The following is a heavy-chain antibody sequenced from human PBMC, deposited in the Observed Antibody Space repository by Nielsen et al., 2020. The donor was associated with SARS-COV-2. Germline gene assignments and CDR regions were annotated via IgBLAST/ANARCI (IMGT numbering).Heavy chain of an antibody. J-gene: IGHJ4*02. CDR3: ARGISGYDYFDY. CDR2: IYYSGST. V-gene: IGHV4-31*03. D-gene: IGHD5-12*01. Sequence: SETLSLTCTVSGGSISSGGYYWSWIRQHPGKGLEWIGYIYYSGSTYYNPSLKSRVTISVDTSKNQFSLKLGSVTAADTAVYYCARGISGYDYFDYWGQGTLVTVSS. CDR1: GGSISSGGYY.